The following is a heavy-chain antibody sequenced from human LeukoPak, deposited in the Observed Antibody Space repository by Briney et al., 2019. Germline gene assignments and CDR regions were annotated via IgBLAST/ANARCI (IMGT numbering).Heavy chain of an antibody. CDR3: AKVTTVTTSDYYYYMDV. D-gene: IGHD4-17*01. CDR2: ISGSGDST. V-gene: IGHV3-23*01. Sequence: GGSLRLSCAASGFTFSSYAMTWVRQAPGKGLEWVSAISGSGDSTYYTDSVKSRFTISRDNSKNTLYLQMNSLRAEDTAVYYCAKVTTVTTSDYYYYMDVWGKGTTVTVSS. J-gene: IGHJ6*03. CDR1: GFTFSSYA.